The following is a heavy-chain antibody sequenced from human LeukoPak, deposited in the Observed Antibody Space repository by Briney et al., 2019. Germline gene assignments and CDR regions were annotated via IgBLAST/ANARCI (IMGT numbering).Heavy chain of an antibody. D-gene: IGHD1-26*01. CDR2: ISGSGGST. CDR1: GFTFSSYG. Sequence: LAGGSLRLSCAASGFTFSSYGMSWVRQAPGKGLEWVSAISGSGGSTYYADSVKGRFTISRDNSKNTLYLQMNSLRAEDTAVYYCASHSGSYYWDYWGQGTLVTISS. CDR3: ASHSGSYYWDY. V-gene: IGHV3-23*01. J-gene: IGHJ4*02.